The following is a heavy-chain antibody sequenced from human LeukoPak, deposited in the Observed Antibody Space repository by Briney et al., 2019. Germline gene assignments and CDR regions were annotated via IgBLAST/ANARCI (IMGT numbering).Heavy chain of an antibody. CDR2: IVVGSGNT. J-gene: IGHJ5*02. V-gene: IGHV1-58*02. CDR3: AATYSSSWYGGWFDP. CDR1: GFTFTSSA. Sequence: SVKVSCKASGFTFTSSAMQWVRQARGQRLEWIGWIVVGSGNTNYAQKFQERVTITRDMSTSTAYMELSSLRSEDTAVYYCAATYSSSWYGGWFDPWGQGTLVTVSS. D-gene: IGHD6-13*01.